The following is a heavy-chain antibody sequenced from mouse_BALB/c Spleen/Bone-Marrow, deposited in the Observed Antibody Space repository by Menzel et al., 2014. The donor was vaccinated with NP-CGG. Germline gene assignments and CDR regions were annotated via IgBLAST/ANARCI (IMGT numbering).Heavy chain of an antibody. Sequence: EVQLVESGDEIVRPGALVKLSCKASGFNIKDYYMQWVKQRPEQGLEWIGWIDPENGNTIYDPKFQGKASITADTSSNTAYLQLSSLTSEDTAVYYCARGDGYAMDYWGQGTSVTVSS. CDR1: GFNIKDYY. V-gene: IGHV14-1*02. CDR2: IDPENGNT. J-gene: IGHJ4*01. CDR3: ARGDGYAMDY.